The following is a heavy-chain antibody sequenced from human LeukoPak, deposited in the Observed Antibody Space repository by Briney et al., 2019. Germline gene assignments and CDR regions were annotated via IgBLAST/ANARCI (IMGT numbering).Heavy chain of an antibody. V-gene: IGHV3-23*01. CDR2: ISGSGGTT. CDR3: ARVSRWELLPDAFDI. Sequence: PGGSLRLSCTASGLIFSNYAMSWVRQAPGQGLEWISVISGSGGTTYYADSVKGRFTTSRDNSKNTLYLQMTSLRAEDTAVYYCARVSRWELLPDAFDIWGQGTMVTVSS. J-gene: IGHJ3*02. D-gene: IGHD1-26*01. CDR1: GLIFSNYA.